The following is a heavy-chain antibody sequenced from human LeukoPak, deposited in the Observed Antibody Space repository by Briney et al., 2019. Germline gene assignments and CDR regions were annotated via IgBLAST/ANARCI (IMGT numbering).Heavy chain of an antibody. CDR2: ISDGSSYI. CDR3: ARDHYGSGRYGMDV. J-gene: IGHJ6*02. V-gene: IGHV3-21*01. Sequence: GGSLRLSCAASGFTFSRHSMNWVRQAPGKGLEWASSISDGSSYIYYADSVKGRFTISRDNAKNSLYLHMNSLRADDTAVYYCARDHYGSGRYGMDVWGQGTTVTVSS. CDR1: GFTFSRHS. D-gene: IGHD3-10*01.